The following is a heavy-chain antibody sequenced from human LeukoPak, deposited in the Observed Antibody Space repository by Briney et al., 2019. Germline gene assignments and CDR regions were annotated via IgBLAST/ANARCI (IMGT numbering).Heavy chain of an antibody. V-gene: IGHV5-51*01. J-gene: IGHJ4*02. D-gene: IGHD2-2*01. Sequence: GESLKISCKGSGYSFTSYWIAWVRQMPGKGLEWMGIIYPGDSDTRYSQSFQGQVTISADKSISTAYLQWSSLKASDTAMYYCARPYCSSPTCSQSGDYWGQGTLVTVSS. CDR3: ARPYCSSPTCSQSGDY. CDR1: GYSFTSYW. CDR2: IYPGDSDT.